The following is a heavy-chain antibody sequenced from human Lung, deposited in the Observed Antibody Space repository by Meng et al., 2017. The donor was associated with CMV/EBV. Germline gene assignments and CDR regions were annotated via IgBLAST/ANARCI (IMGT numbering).Heavy chain of an antibody. V-gene: IGHV3-74*03. CDR1: GFTFGTYW. CDR3: VRGMGTD. CDR2: INREGNII. D-gene: IGHD5-24*01. Sequence: GEXXKISCGASGFTFGTYWMHWVRQAPGKGLVWVSRINREGNIITYADSVKGRFTISRDNAKNTLYLQMLSLRGEDTAIYYCVRGMGTDWGQGILVTVSS. J-gene: IGHJ4*02.